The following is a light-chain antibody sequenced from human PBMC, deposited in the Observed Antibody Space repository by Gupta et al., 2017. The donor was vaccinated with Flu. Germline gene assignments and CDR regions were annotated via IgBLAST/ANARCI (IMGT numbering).Light chain of an antibody. CDR2: WAS. Sequence: DIVMTQSPDSLTLSPGERAVINCRSSQSVFYNPYRKNYLGWYQQRPGQRPKFLISWASTRNPGVPDRFSGSGSETNFTLTISGLRPEDVAVYYCQQYLSPPQTFGGGTKVELK. V-gene: IGKV4-1*01. CDR3: QQYLSPPQT. CDR1: QSVFYNPYRKNY. J-gene: IGKJ4*01.